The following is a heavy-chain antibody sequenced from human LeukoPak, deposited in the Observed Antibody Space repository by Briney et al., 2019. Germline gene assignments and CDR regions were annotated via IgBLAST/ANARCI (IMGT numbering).Heavy chain of an antibody. J-gene: IGHJ4*02. CDR3: AKWDTYYDSSGYYFY. CDR2: ISGSGGNT. Sequence: HPGGSLRLSCAVSGFTFSSYDMSWVRQAPGKGLEWVSGISGSGGNTDNADSVKGRFTISRDNSKNTLYLQMNSLRAEDTAVYYCAKWDTYYDSSGYYFYWGQGTLVTVSS. V-gene: IGHV3-23*01. D-gene: IGHD3-22*01. CDR1: GFTFSSYD.